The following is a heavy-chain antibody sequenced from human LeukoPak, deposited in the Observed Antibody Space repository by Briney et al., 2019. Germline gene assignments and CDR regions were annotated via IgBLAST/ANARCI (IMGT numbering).Heavy chain of an antibody. J-gene: IGHJ4*02. V-gene: IGHV3-23*01. Sequence: PGGSLRLSCAASGFTFSSYAMSWVRQAPGKGLEWVSAISGSGGSTYYADSVKGRFTISRDNAKNSLYLQMNSLRAEDTAVYYCARDWDVVVPAAVAFDYWGQGTLVTVSS. D-gene: IGHD2-2*01. CDR2: ISGSGGST. CDR1: GFTFSSYA. CDR3: ARDWDVVVPAAVAFDY.